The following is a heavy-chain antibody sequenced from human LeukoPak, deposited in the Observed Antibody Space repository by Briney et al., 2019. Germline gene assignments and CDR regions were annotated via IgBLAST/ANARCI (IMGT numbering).Heavy chain of an antibody. CDR3: AGGYDSSSFDY. CDR1: GGSISSYY. D-gene: IGHD3-22*01. V-gene: IGHV4-59*01. Sequence: SETLSLTCTVSGGSISSYYWSWIRQPPGKGLEWIGYIYYSGSTNYNPSLKSRVTISVDTSKNQFSLKLSSVTAADTAVYYCAGGYDSSSFDYWGQGTLVTVSS. CDR2: IYYSGST. J-gene: IGHJ4*02.